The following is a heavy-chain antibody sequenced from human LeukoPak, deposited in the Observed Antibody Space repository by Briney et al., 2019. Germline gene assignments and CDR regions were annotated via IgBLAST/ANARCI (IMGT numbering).Heavy chain of an antibody. CDR1: GVSITSDTYC. Sequence: PSGALSLTCAVSGVSITSDTYCWGWIRQPPGKGLEWIGYILHSGSTYYNPSLKSRVTISIDTSKSQFSLKLSSVTAADTAVYYCARTRDFWSGYFDYWGQGTLVTVSS. CDR2: ILHSGST. CDR3: ARTRDFWSGYFDY. J-gene: IGHJ4*02. V-gene: IGHV4-30-2*01. D-gene: IGHD3-3*01.